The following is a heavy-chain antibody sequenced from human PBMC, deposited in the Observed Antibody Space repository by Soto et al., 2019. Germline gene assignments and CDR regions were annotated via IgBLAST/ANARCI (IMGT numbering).Heavy chain of an antibody. Sequence: QVQLVESGGGVVQPGRSLRLSCAASGFTFSNYAMHWVRQAPGKGLEWVAAILSDEINKYSADSVKGRFTIPRDNSKNTLYPQMNSVRPEDTAVYYCAIIATSGGGDDFDIWGQGTMVTVSS. CDR2: ILSDEINK. CDR3: AIIATSGGGDDFDI. D-gene: IGHD2-8*02. CDR1: GFTFSNYA. V-gene: IGHV3-30-3*01. J-gene: IGHJ3*02.